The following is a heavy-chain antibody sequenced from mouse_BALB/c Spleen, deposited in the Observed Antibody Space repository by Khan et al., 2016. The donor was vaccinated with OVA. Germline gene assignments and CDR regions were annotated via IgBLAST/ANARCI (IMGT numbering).Heavy chain of an antibody. V-gene: IGHV1S41*01. D-gene: IGHD1-1*01. CDR1: GYTFTSYW. Sequence: DLVKPGASVKLSCKASGYTFTSYWINWIKQRPGQGLEWIGRIAPGSGSNYYNEMFKGKATLTVDTSSTTAYIQVRSLSSEDSAVYSCGRSTYYGSGLYAMDYWGQGTSVTVSS. CDR3: GRSTYYGSGLYAMDY. J-gene: IGHJ4*01. CDR2: IAPGSGSN.